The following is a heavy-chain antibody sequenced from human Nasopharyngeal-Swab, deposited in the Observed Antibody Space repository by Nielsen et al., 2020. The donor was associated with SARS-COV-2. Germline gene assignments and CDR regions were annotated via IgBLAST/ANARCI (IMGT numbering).Heavy chain of an antibody. CDR1: AGSISGYY. J-gene: IGHJ5*02. CDR3: ARDAPPYYDFWSGYPNWFDP. CDR2: IYYSGST. V-gene: IGHV4-59*13. Sequence: SETLSLTCTVSAGSISGYYWSWIRQPPGQGLEWIGYIYYSGSTNYNPSLKSRVTISVDTSKNQFSLKLSSVTAADTAVYYCARDAPPYYDFWSGYPNWFDPWGQGTLVTVSS. D-gene: IGHD3-3*01.